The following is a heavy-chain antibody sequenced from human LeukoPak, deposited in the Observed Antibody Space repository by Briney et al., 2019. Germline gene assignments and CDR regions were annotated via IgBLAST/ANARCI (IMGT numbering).Heavy chain of an antibody. Sequence: ASVTVSCKASGYTFTGYYMHWVRQAPGQGLEWMGWINPNSGGTNYAQKFQGRVTMTRDTSISTAYMELSRLRSDDTAVYYCARDVSDILTGNIDYWGQGTLVTVSS. CDR1: GYTFTGYY. CDR3: ARDVSDILTGNIDY. CDR2: INPNSGGT. V-gene: IGHV1-2*02. J-gene: IGHJ4*02. D-gene: IGHD3-9*01.